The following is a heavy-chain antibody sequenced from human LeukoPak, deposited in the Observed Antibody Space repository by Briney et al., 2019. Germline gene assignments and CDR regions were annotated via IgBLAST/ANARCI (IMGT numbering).Heavy chain of an antibody. J-gene: IGHJ3*02. CDR3: ARQYYSYGNAFDI. V-gene: IGHV3-66*04. D-gene: IGHD5-18*01. CDR1: GFTFSSYA. Sequence: GGSLRLSCAASGFTFSSYAMHWVRQAPGKGLEWVSVIYSGGSTYYADSVKGRFTISRDNSKNTLYLQMNSLRAEDTAVYYCARQYYSYGNAFDIWGQGTMVTVSS. CDR2: IYSGGST.